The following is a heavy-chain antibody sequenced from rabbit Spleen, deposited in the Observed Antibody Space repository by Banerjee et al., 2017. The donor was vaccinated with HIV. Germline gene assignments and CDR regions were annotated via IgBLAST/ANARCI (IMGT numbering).Heavy chain of an antibody. Sequence: QEQLVESGGGLVQPEGSLTLTCTASIFSFSNNYWICWVRQAPGKGLEWIGCIYAGSSGSTYYASWAKGRFTISKTSSTTVTLQVTSLTAADTATHFCARRSDSDYKYGLDLWGPGTLVTVS. CDR3: ARRSDSDYKYGLDL. D-gene: IGHD8-1*01. J-gene: IGHJ4*01. CDR1: IFSFSNNYW. CDR2: IYAGSSGST. V-gene: IGHV1S45*01.